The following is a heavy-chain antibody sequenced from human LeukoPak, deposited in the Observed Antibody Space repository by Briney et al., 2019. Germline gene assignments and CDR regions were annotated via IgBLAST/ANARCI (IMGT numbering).Heavy chain of an antibody. Sequence: SETLSLTCTVSGGSISSYYWSWIRQPPGKGLEWIGRIYTSGSTNYNPSLKSRVTMSVDTSKNQFSLKLSSVTAADTAVYYCARDRIAELDAFDIWGQGTMVTVSS. D-gene: IGHD6-13*01. V-gene: IGHV4-4*07. CDR2: IYTSGST. CDR3: ARDRIAELDAFDI. CDR1: GGSISSYY. J-gene: IGHJ3*02.